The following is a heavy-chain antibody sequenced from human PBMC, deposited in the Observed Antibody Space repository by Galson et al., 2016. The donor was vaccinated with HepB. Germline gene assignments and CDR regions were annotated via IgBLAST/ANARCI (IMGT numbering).Heavy chain of an antibody. CDR2: ISGSGAST. D-gene: IGHD2-2*01. Sequence: SLRLSCAASGFTFDTYAMSWVRQAPGKGLEWVSIISGSGASTYYADSVKGRFTISRDNSKNTVSLQMNSLRAEDTAIHYCARAKKYSTDIAVSPASRWGQGTTVTVSS. J-gene: IGHJ6*02. CDR1: GFTFDTYA. CDR3: ARAKKYSTDIAVSPASR. V-gene: IGHV3-23*01.